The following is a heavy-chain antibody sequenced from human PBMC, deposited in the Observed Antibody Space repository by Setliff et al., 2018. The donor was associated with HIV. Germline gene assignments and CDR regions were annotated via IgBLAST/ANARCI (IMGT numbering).Heavy chain of an antibody. D-gene: IGHD2-2*01. Sequence: PSETLSLTCTVSGYSISSGYYWGWIRQPPGKGLEWIGNFYYSGSSHYNPSLKSRVTISVDTSKNQFSLKLISVSAADTAVYYCAKLLPAADMAREIDSWGQGTLVTVSS. CDR3: AKLLPAADMAREIDS. J-gene: IGHJ4*02. CDR1: GYSISSGYY. V-gene: IGHV4-38-2*02. CDR2: FYYSGSS.